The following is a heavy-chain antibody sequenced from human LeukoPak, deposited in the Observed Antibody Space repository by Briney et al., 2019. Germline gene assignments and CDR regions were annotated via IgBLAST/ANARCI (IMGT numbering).Heavy chain of an antibody. CDR1: GFTFSTYW. CDR3: AKVLSSSSRLTPYDY. J-gene: IGHJ4*02. V-gene: IGHV3-7*01. Sequence: GVSLRLSCAASGFTFSTYWMTWVRQAPGKGLEWVANIKQDGRERYYVEPVKGRFTISRDNAKNSLYLQMSSLRAEDTAVYYCAKVLSSSSRLTPYDYWGQGTLVTVSS. D-gene: IGHD6-6*01. CDR2: IKQDGRER.